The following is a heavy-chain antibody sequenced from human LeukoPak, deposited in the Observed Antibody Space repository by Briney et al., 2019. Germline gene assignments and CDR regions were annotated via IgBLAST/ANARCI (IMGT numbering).Heavy chain of an antibody. CDR2: ISYDGSNK. CDR3: AKDLGGSPLYYVDY. V-gene: IGHV3-30*18. Sequence: EPGRSLRLSCAASGFTFSTFGMHWVRQAPGKGLEWVALISYDGSNKYYADSVKGRFTISRDNSKNTLYLQINSLRAEGTAVNYCAKDLGGSPLYYVDYWGQGTLVTVSS. D-gene: IGHD3-16*01. CDR1: GFTFSTFG. J-gene: IGHJ4*02.